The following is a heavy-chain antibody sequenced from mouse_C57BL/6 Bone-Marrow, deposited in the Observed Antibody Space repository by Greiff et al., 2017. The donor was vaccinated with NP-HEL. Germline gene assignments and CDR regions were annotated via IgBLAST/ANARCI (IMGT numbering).Heavy chain of an antibody. V-gene: IGHV2-6*01. J-gene: IGHJ3*01. D-gene: IGHD1-1*01. CDR1: GFSLTSYG. CDR2: IWGVGST. Sequence: VHLVESGPGLVAPSQSLSITCTVSGFSLTSYGVDWVRQSPGKGLEWLGVIWGVGSTNYNSALKSRLSISKDNSKSQVFLKMNSLQTDDTAMYYCASQIYYYGSSYGAWFAYWGQGTLVTVSA. CDR3: ASQIYYYGSSYGAWFAY.